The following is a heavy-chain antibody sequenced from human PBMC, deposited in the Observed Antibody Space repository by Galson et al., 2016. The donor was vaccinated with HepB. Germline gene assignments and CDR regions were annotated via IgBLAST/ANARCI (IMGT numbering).Heavy chain of an antibody. J-gene: IGHJ3*01. CDR1: GFPFSSYV. V-gene: IGHV3-74*03. D-gene: IGHD3-3*01. CDR2: ISHDGTVT. Sequence: SLRLSCAASGFPFSSYVMHWVRQAPGEGLVWVSRISHDGTVTTYADSAKGRFIISRDNSQNSVFLQMNSLTHDDTALYYCAKDDVGRFSEWLPMGAFDFWGRGTKVTVSS. CDR3: AKDDVGRFSEWLPMGAFDF.